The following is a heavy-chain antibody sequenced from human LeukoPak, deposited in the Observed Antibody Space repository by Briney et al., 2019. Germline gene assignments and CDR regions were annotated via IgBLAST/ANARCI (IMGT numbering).Heavy chain of an antibody. V-gene: IGHV3-53*01. CDR1: GFTVSSNY. CDR2: IYSGGNT. J-gene: IGHJ4*02. Sequence: GGSLRLSCAASGFTVSSNYMGWVRQAPGKGRKWVSVIYSGGNTYYADSLKGRFTISRDNSRNTMDLQMNSLRAEDTAVYYCARCDSSSWYGIDFWGQGTLVTVSS. D-gene: IGHD6-13*01. CDR3: ARCDSSSWYGIDF.